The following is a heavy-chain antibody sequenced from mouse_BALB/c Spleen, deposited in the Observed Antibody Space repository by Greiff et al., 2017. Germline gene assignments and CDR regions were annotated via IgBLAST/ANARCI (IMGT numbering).Heavy chain of an antibody. CDR2: IRLKSNNYAT. CDR1: GFTFSNYW. D-gene: IGHD1-1*01. V-gene: IGHV6-6*02. J-gene: IGHJ4*01. CDR3: TSIYYYGSSYYAMDY. Sequence: EVMLVESGGGLVQPGGSMKLSCVASGFTFSNYWMNWVRQSPEKGLEWVAEIRLKSNNYATHYAESVKGRFTISSDDSKSSVYLQMNNLRAEDTCIYYCTSIYYYGSSYYAMDYWGQGTSVTVSS.